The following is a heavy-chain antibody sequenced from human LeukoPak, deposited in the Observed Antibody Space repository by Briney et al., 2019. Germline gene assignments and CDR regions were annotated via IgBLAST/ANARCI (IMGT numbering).Heavy chain of an antibody. D-gene: IGHD1-26*01. CDR3: ARVGAYYYYYMDV. CDR1: GGPISSYY. V-gene: IGHV4-59*01. CDR2: IYYSGTT. Sequence: SETLSLTCTVSGGPISSYYWLWIRQPPGKGLEWIGYIYYSGTTNYNPSLESRVTISVDTSKNQFSLKLSSVTAADTAVYYCARVGAYYYYYMDVWGKGTTVTVSS. J-gene: IGHJ6*03.